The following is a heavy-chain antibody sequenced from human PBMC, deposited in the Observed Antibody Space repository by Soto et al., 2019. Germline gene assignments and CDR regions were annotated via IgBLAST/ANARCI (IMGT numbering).Heavy chain of an antibody. CDR3: GTGQCTGSXTSCYAYKFXY. J-gene: IGHJ4*02. Sequence: SETLSLTCAVYGGSFSGYYWSWIRLPPGKGLEWIGEINHSGSTNYNPSLKSRVTISVDTSKNQFSLEPSSVTPADTAVYYCGTGQCTGSXTSCYAYKFXYRGQRSLVTVSS. V-gene: IGHV4-34*01. CDR1: GGSFSGYY. D-gene: IGHD2-2*01. CDR2: INHSGST.